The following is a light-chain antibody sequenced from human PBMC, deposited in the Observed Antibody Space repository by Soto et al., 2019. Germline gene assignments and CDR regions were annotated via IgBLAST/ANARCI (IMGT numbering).Light chain of an antibody. V-gene: IGKV1-17*01. CDR1: HDIKND. J-gene: IGKJ1*01. Sequence: DIQMTQSPSSLSASVGDRVTITCRASHDIKNDLDWYQQKPGKCPKRLIYAASSLQSGVPSRFSGSGSGTEFTLTISSLQSEDFATYYCLQHNSYSWTFGQGTKVEIK. CDR2: AAS. CDR3: LQHNSYSWT.